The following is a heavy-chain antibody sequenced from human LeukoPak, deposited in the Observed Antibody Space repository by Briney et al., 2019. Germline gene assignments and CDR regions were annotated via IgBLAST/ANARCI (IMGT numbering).Heavy chain of an antibody. V-gene: IGHV3-7*03. D-gene: IGHD6-6*01. J-gene: IGHJ4*02. CDR1: GFTLSSLW. CDR3: AGEPRQLAY. Sequence: GGSLRLSCAASGFTLSSLWMSWVRQAPGKGLEWVSSINPLGSDTRYAESVRGRFTISRDSARNSLFLQMNSLTVEDTATYYCAGEPRQLAYWGQGTLVTVSS. CDR2: INPLGSDT.